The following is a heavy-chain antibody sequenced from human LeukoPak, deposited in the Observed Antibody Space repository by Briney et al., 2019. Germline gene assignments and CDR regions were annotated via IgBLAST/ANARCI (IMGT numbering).Heavy chain of an antibody. Sequence: GGSLRLSCAASGFTFSSYSMNWVRQAPGKGLEWVSYISSSSSTIYYADSVKGRFTFSRDNARNSLYLQMNSLRADDTAIYYCAREGGWNDFDYWGQGTLVTVPS. J-gene: IGHJ4*02. CDR3: AREGGWNDFDY. CDR1: GFTFSSYS. V-gene: IGHV3-48*04. D-gene: IGHD1-1*01. CDR2: ISSSSSTI.